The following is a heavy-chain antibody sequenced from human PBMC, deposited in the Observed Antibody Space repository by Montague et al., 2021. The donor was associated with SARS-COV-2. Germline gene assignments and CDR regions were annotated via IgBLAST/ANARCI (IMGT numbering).Heavy chain of an antibody. CDR1: GFSFSSFA. CDR3: AKGGSISSEYYGMDV. CDR2: ASGSGSNK. J-gene: IGHJ6*02. D-gene: IGHD6-6*01. V-gene: IGHV3-23*01. Sequence: SLRLSCAASGFSFSSFAMTWVRQAAGKGLEWVSTASGSGSNKYYRDSVKGRFIISRDNSKNTLFLQMNSLRAEDTAVYFCAKGGSISSEYYGMDVWGQGTTVSVSS.